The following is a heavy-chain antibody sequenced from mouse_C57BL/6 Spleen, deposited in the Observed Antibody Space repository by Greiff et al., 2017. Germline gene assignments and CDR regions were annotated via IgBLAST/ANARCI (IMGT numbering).Heavy chain of an antibody. D-gene: IGHD3-2*02. V-gene: IGHV1-82*01. CDR1: GYAFSSSW. J-gene: IGHJ2*01. Sequence: QVQLQQSGPELVKPGASVKISCKASGYAFSSSWMNWVKQRPGKGLEWIGRIYPGDGDTNYNGKFKGKATLTADKSSSTAYMQLSSLTSEDAAVYFSARGTAQDYFDDWGQGTTLTVSS. CDR3: ARGTAQDYFDD. CDR2: IYPGDGDT.